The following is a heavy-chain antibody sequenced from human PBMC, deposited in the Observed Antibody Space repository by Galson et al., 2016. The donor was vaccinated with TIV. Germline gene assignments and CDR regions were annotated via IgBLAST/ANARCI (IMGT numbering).Heavy chain of an antibody. V-gene: IGHV4-39*01. CDR2: IYYSGST. CDR3: ARQRLAIPNWFDS. CDR1: GGSVNSGYDY. J-gene: IGHJ5*01. Sequence: SETLSLTCSVSGGSVNSGYDYWVWIRQPPGKGLEWIGTIYYSGSTYYNPSLKSRVNLSVNTSKNQFSLRLTSVTAADTSIYYCARQRLAIPNWFDSWGQGTLVTVSS. D-gene: IGHD6-19*01.